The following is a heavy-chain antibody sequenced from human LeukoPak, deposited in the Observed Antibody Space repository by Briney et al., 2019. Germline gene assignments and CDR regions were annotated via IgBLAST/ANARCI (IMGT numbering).Heavy chain of an antibody. CDR1: GYTFTSYG. J-gene: IGHJ4*02. CDR3: ARISPDCDFWSGYSYKSPAPDY. CDR2: ISANNGNT. Sequence: ASVKLSCKASGYTFTSYGISWVRQAPGQGLEWMGWISANNGNTNYAQNLQGRVTMTTDTSTSTAYMELRSLRSDDTAVYYCARISPDCDFWSGYSYKSPAPDYWGQGTLVTVSS. V-gene: IGHV1-18*01. D-gene: IGHD3-3*01.